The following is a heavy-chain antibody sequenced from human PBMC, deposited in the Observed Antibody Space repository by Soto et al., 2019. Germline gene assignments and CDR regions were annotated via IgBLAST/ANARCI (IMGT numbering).Heavy chain of an antibody. V-gene: IGHV3-33*01. J-gene: IGHJ1*01. CDR1: GFTFSSYR. CDR3: ARDRKVEYFQH. Sequence: GGSLRLSCAASGFTFSSYRMHWVRQAPGKGLEWVAVIWYDGSNKYYADSVKGRFTISRDNSKNTLYLQMNSLRAEDTAVYYCARDRKVEYFQHWGQGTLVTVSS. CDR2: IWYDGSNK.